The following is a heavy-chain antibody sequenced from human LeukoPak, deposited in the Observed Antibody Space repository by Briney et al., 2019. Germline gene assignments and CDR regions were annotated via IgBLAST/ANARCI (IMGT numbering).Heavy chain of an antibody. Sequence: GGSLRLSCAASGFTFSTYAMNWVRQAPGKGLEWVSTISGIDTFYADSVKGRFTISRDNSKNTLYLQMISLRAEDTAVYYCTKDAPDSGGWFFFDSWGPGTLVTVSS. J-gene: IGHJ4*02. CDR3: TKDAPDSGGWFFFDS. D-gene: IGHD6-19*01. CDR2: ISGIDT. V-gene: IGHV3-23*01. CDR1: GFTFSTYA.